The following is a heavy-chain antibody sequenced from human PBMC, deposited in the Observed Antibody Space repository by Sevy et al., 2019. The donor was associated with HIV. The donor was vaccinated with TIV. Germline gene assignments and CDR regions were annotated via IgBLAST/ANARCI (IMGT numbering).Heavy chain of an antibody. Sequence: GGYLRLSCAASGFTFSNYNMNWVRQAPGKGLEWASYISSSSNTIYYADTVKDRFTISRDNDKNSLYLEMNSLRAEDTAVYYCAREGGYSDQGMDVWGLGTTVTVSS. D-gene: IGHD5-12*01. J-gene: IGHJ6*02. V-gene: IGHV3-48*01. CDR2: ISSSSNTI. CDR3: AREGGYSDQGMDV. CDR1: GFTFSNYN.